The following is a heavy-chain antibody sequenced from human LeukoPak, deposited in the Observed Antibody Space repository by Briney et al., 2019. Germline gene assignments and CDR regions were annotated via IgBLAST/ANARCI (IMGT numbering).Heavy chain of an antibody. Sequence: GGSLRLSCAASGFTVSSNYMSWVRQALGKGLEWVSVIYSGGSTYYADSVKGRFTISRHNSKNTLYLQMNSLRAEDTAVYYCVSSTAAIFGYWGQGTLVTVSS. CDR2: IYSGGST. D-gene: IGHD2-2*01. V-gene: IGHV3-53*04. J-gene: IGHJ4*02. CDR1: GFTVSSNY. CDR3: VSSTAAIFGY.